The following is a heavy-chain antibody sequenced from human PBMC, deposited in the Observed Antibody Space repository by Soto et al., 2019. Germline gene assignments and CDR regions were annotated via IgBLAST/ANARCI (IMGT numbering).Heavy chain of an antibody. J-gene: IGHJ6*02. D-gene: IGHD3-3*01. CDR1: GFTFSSYG. CDR3: AKGFTIFGVVIVNYYYGMDV. CDR2: ISYDGSNK. Sequence: GGSLRLSCAASGFTFSSYGMHWVRQAPGKGLEWVAVISYDGSNKYYADSVKGRFTISRDNSKNTLYLQMNSLRAEDTAVYYCAKGFTIFGVVIVNYYYGMDVWGQGTTVTVSS. V-gene: IGHV3-30*18.